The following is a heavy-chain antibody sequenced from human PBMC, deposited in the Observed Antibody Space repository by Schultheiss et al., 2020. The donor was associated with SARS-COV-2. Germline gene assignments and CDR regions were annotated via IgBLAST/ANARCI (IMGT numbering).Heavy chain of an antibody. CDR3: ASGGSEYSSSSVAEWFDP. Sequence: SQTLSLTCAVNGGSLSDYNGTWIRQSPGRGLEWIGEINPSGSSSYNPSLKSRVFISVDTSKNHLSLKLSSVTAADTAVYYCASGGSEYSSSSVAEWFDPWGQGTLVTVSS. D-gene: IGHD6-6*01. CDR2: INPSGSS. V-gene: IGHV4-34*01. CDR1: GGSLSDYN. J-gene: IGHJ5*02.